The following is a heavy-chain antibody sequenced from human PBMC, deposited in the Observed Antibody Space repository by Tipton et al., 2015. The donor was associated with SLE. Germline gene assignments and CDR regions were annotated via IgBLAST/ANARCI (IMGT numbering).Heavy chain of an antibody. CDR3: ARDIGRDYSNYPGY. CDR2: IYYRGST. V-gene: IGHV4-31*03. Sequence: TLSLTCTVSVGSISSGGYYWSWIRQHPGKGLEWIGYIYYRGSTYYNPSLNSRVTISVDTSKNQFSLKLTSVTAADTAVYYCARDIGRDYSNYPGYWGQRTLVTVSS. D-gene: IGHD4-11*01. CDR1: VGSISSGGYY. J-gene: IGHJ4*02.